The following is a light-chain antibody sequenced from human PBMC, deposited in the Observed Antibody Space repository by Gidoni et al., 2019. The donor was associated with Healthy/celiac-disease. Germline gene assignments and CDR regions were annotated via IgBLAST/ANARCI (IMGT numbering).Light chain of an antibody. CDR1: QSVSSN. Sequence: EIVMTQSPATLSVSPGERATLSCRASQSVSSNLAWYQQKPGQAPRLLIYGASTRATGIPARFSGSGSGTEFTLTISSLQSEDCAVYYCQQYNNWPPFTFGQGTKVEIK. V-gene: IGKV3-15*01. CDR2: GAS. J-gene: IGKJ1*01. CDR3: QQYNNWPPFT.